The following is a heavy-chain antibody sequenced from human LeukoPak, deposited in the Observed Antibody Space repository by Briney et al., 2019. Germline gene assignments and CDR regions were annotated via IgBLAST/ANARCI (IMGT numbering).Heavy chain of an antibody. J-gene: IGHJ4*02. CDR1: GGSISSYY. D-gene: IGHD3-16*01. Sequence: SKTLSLTCTVSGGSISSYYWSWIRQPPGKGLEWIGYIYYSGSTNYNPSLKSRVTISVDTSKNQFSLKLSSVTAADTAVYYCARGVTKVMYFDYWGQGTLVTVSS. CDR3: ARGVTKVMYFDY. V-gene: IGHV4-59*01. CDR2: IYYSGST.